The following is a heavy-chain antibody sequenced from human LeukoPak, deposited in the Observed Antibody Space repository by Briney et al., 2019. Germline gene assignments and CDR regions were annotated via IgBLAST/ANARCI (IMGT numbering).Heavy chain of an antibody. CDR1: GFTFSSYV. J-gene: IGHJ4*02. Sequence: GGSLRLSCAASGFTFSSYVMSWVRQAPGKGLEWVSAITGSGDDTFYVDSVKGRFTISRDNSKNTLYLQMNSLRAEDTAVYYCAKSRAAATTLLFDYWGQGTLVTVSS. CDR3: AKSRAAATTLLFDY. CDR2: ITGSGDDT. D-gene: IGHD6-13*01. V-gene: IGHV3-23*01.